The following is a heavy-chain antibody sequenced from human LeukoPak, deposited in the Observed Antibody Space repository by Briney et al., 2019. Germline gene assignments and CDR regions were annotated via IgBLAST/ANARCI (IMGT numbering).Heavy chain of an antibody. Sequence: RSLRLSCAASGFTFSSYGMHWVRQAPGKGLEWVAVISYDGSNKYYADSVKGRFTISRDNSKNTLYLQMNSLRAEDTAVYYCAKKFGVVIIPYYFDYWGQGTLVTVSS. CDR2: ISYDGSNK. J-gene: IGHJ4*02. CDR3: AKKFGVVIIPYYFDY. D-gene: IGHD3-3*01. CDR1: GFTFSSYG. V-gene: IGHV3-30*18.